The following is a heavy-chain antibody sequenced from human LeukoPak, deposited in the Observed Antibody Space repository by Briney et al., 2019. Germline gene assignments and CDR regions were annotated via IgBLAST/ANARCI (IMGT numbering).Heavy chain of an antibody. V-gene: IGHV3-66*01. CDR2: IYSGGST. D-gene: IGHD4-17*01. CDR3: ARVDCGALGY. CDR1: GFTFSDYY. Sequence: PGGSLRLSCAASGFTFSDYYMSWIRQAPGKGLEWVSLIYSGGSTHYADSVKGRFTISRDNSKNTLYLQMNSLRAEDTAVYYCARVDCGALGYWGQGTLVTVSS. J-gene: IGHJ4*02.